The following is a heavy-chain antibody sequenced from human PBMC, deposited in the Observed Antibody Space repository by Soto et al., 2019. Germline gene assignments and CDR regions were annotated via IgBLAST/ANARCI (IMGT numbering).Heavy chain of an antibody. J-gene: IGHJ4*02. D-gene: IGHD3-9*01. CDR3: ARVNYDILTGYSAFLFDF. CDR2: IYYSGST. V-gene: IGHV4-59*01. Sequence: SETLSLTCTVSGGSISSYYWSWIRQPPGKGLEWIGYIYYSGSTNYNPSLKSRVTISVDTSKNQFSLKLSSVTAADTAVYYCARVNYDILTGYSAFLFDFWAQGTLVTVSS. CDR1: GGSISSYY.